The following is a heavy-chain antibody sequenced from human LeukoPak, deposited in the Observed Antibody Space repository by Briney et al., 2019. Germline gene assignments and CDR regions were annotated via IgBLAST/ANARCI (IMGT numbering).Heavy chain of an antibody. J-gene: IGHJ6*02. CDR1: GGSISSYY. CDR3: ARTPYYYYYGMDV. CDR2: IYYSGGT. Sequence: SETLSLTCTVSGGSISSYYWSWIRQPPGKGLEWIGYIYYSGGTNYNPSLKSRVTISVDTSKNQFSLKLSSVTAADTAVYYCARTPYYYYYGMDVWGQGTTVTVSS. V-gene: IGHV4-59*01.